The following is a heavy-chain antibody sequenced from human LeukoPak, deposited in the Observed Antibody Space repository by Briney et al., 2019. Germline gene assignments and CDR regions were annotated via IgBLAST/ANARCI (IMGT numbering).Heavy chain of an antibody. D-gene: IGHD3-22*01. Sequence: ASVKVSCKASGYTLSSYGISWVRQAPGQGLEWMGWISAYNGNTNYAQKLQGRVTMTTDTSTSTAYMELRSLRSDDTAVYYCAREGYYYDSGGYYRVDYWGQGVLVTVSS. CDR3: AREGYYYDSGGYYRVDY. CDR2: ISAYNGNT. J-gene: IGHJ4*02. V-gene: IGHV1-18*01. CDR1: GYTLSSYG.